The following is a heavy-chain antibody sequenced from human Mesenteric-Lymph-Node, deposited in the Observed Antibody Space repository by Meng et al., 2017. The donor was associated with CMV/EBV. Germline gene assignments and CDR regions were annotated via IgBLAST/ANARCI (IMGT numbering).Heavy chain of an antibody. J-gene: IGHJ6*02. V-gene: IGHV3-23*01. CDR2: ISGSGGST. CDR1: GFTFSSYA. Sequence: GESLKISCAASGFTFSSYAMSWVRQAPGKGLEWVSAISGSGGSTYYADSVKGRFTISRDNSKNTLYLQMNSLRAEDTAVYYCAKDSAPYYYYHMDVWGQGTTVTVSS. D-gene: IGHD3-16*01. CDR3: AKDSAPYYYYHMDV.